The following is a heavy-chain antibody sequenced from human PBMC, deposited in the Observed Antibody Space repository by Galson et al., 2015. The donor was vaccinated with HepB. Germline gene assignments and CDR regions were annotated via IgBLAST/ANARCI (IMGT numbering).Heavy chain of an antibody. D-gene: IGHD3-3*01. CDR1: GFTFSSYG. CDR2: ISYDGSNK. CDR3: AKVTADDFWSGYLDY. J-gene: IGHJ4*02. V-gene: IGHV3-30*18. Sequence: SLRLSCAASGFTFSSYGMHWARQAPGKGLEWVGGISYDGSNKYYADSVKGRFTIARDNSKNTLYLQMNSLRAEDTAVYYCAKVTADDFWSGYLDYWGQGTLVTVSS.